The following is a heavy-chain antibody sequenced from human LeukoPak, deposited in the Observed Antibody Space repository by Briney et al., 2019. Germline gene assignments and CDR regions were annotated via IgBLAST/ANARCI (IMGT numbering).Heavy chain of an antibody. V-gene: IGHV3-30-3*01. CDR3: AKDIFPTTEYYYDTSGPVDY. Sequence: GGSLRLSCAASGFTFSSYAMHWVRQAPGKGLEWVAVISYDGSSKYYADSVKGRFTISRDNSKNTLYLQMNSLRAEDTAVYYCAKDIFPTTEYYYDTSGPVDYWGQGTLVTVSS. D-gene: IGHD3-22*01. CDR2: ISYDGSSK. CDR1: GFTFSSYA. J-gene: IGHJ4*02.